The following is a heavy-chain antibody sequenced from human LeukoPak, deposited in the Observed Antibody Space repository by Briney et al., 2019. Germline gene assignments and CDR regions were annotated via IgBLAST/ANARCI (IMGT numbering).Heavy chain of an antibody. D-gene: IGHD6-13*01. J-gene: IGHJ4*02. CDR2: IYMSGST. Sequence: SQTLSLTCTVSVGSISSGNYYYSWIRQSAGKGMEWIGNIYMSGSTRYNPSLMSRVAMSVDTSKNQFSLKISSATAADTAVYYRARDWGIAAATPYYFDHWGQGILVTVSS. V-gene: IGHV4-61*09. CDR1: VGSISSGNYY. CDR3: ARDWGIAAATPYYFDH.